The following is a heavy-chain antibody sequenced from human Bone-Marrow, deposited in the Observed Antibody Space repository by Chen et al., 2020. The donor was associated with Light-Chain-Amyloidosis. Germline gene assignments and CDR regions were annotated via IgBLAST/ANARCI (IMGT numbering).Heavy chain of an antibody. Sequence: EVNLVESGGGLMKPGGSLRHYCEASGFTFSGACMSWVRQAPGKGLEWLVRIKSDADGGTTDYAAPVQGRFSISRDDSKKTLYLQMSSLKIEDTAMYYCTTDGRTDYWGQGTLVTVSS. CDR2: IKSDADGGTT. CDR1: GFTFSGAC. J-gene: IGHJ4*02. CDR3: TTDGRTDY. V-gene: IGHV3-15*01.